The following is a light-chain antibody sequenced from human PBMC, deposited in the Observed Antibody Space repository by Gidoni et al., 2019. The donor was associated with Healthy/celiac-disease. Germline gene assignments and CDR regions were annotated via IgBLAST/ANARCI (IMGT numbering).Light chain of an antibody. CDR2: GNS. Sequence: QSVLTQPPSVSGAPGQRVTISCTGSSSNIGAGYDVHWYQQLPGTAPKPLIYGNSNRPSGVPDRFSGSKSGTSASLAITGLQAEDEADYYCQSYDSSLSGSGAVFGGGTKLTVL. V-gene: IGLV1-40*01. CDR1: SSNIGAGYD. CDR3: QSYDSSLSGSGAV. J-gene: IGLJ2*01.